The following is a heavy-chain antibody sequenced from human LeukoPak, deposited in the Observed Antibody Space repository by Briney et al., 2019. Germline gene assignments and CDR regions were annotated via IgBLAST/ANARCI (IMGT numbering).Heavy chain of an antibody. V-gene: IGHV1-2*02. Sequence: GASVKVSCKASGYTFTGYYMHWVRQASGQGLGWMGWINPNSGGTNYAQKFQGRVTMTRDTSISTAYMELSSLRSDDTAVYYCARAHYASSNIKVPFDVWGKGTTVTVSS. D-gene: IGHD3-22*01. CDR1: GYTFTGYY. J-gene: IGHJ6*04. CDR3: ARAHYASSNIKVPFDV. CDR2: INPNSGGT.